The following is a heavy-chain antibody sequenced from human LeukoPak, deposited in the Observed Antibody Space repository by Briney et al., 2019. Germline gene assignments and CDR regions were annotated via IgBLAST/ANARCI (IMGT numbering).Heavy chain of an antibody. CDR1: GGSISSSSYY. J-gene: IGHJ3*02. V-gene: IGHV4-39*01. CDR2: IYYSGST. Sequence: SETLSLTCTVSGGSISSSSYYWGWIRQPPGKGLEWIGNIYYSGSTYYNPSLKSRVTISVDTSKNQFSLKLSSVTAADTAMYYCARLPVGFGSGSYYKTFDMWGQGTMVTVSS. D-gene: IGHD3-10*01. CDR3: ARLPVGFGSGSYYKTFDM.